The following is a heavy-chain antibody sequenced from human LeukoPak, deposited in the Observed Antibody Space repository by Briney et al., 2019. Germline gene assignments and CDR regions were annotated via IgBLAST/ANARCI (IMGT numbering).Heavy chain of an antibody. V-gene: IGHV5-51*01. J-gene: IGHJ4*02. Sequence: GESLKISCKGSGYSFPNYWIGWVRQMPGKGLEWMGIINPAESDPRYSPSSQGQVTFSVDTSISTAYLQWSSLKASDTAMYYCARRDSGRYYLDYWGQGTLVTVSS. CDR1: GYSFPNYW. D-gene: IGHD1-26*01. CDR2: INPAESDP. CDR3: ARRDSGRYYLDY.